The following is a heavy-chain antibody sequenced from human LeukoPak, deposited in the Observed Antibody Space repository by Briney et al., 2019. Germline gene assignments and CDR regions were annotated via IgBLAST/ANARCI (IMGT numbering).Heavy chain of an antibody. Sequence: PGGSVRLSCAASGFTVTRNYMSWARLAPGKGLEWVSIITSAGATRYATSVKGRFTISRDSSKNTVYLEMNSLRAEDTAVYYCATRGLSGYYYGMDVWGQGTTVTVSS. CDR3: ATRGLSGYYYGMDV. J-gene: IGHJ6*02. CDR1: GFTVTRNY. V-gene: IGHV3-66*01. CDR2: ITSAGAT. D-gene: IGHD3/OR15-3a*01.